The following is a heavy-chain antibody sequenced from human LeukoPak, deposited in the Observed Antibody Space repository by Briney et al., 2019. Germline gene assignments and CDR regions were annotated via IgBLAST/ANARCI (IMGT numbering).Heavy chain of an antibody. J-gene: IGHJ5*02. CDR1: GGSFSGYY. V-gene: IGHV4-34*01. D-gene: IGHD2-2*01. CDR2: INHSGST. Sequence: SETLSLTCAVYGGSFSGYYWSWIRQPPGKGLEWIGEINHSGSTNYNPSLRSRVTISVDTSKNQFSLKLSSVTAADTAVYYCARAILVPAADFWFDPWGQGTLVTVSS. CDR3: ARAILVPAADFWFDP.